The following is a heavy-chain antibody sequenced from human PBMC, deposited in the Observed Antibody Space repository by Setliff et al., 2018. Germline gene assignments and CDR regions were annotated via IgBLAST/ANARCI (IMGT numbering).Heavy chain of an antibody. V-gene: IGHV1-3*01. CDR1: GYTFTSYA. Sequence: GASVKVSCKASGYTFTSYAMHWVRQAPGQRLEWMGWINAGNGNTKYSQKFQGRVTITTDTSTSTAYMEMRSLRSDDTAVYYCASNALPHYDYSNYEGLYDDYYYMDVWGKGTTVTVSS. J-gene: IGHJ6*03. D-gene: IGHD4-4*01. CDR3: ASNALPHYDYSNYEGLYDDYYYMDV. CDR2: INAGNGNT.